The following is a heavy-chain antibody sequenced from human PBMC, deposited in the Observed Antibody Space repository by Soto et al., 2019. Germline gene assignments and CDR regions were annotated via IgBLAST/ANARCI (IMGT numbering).Heavy chain of an antibody. V-gene: IGHV3-21*01. CDR1: GFTFSSYS. CDR2: ISSSSSYI. D-gene: IGHD6-19*01. J-gene: IGHJ3*02. CDR3: ARDRLRPVAGTTDI. Sequence: EVQLVESGGGLVKPGGSLRLSCAASGFTFSSYSMNWVRQAPGKGLEWVSSISSSSSYIYYADSVKGRFTISRDNAKNSLYLQMNSLRAEDTAVYYCARDRLRPVAGTTDIWGQGTMVTVSS.